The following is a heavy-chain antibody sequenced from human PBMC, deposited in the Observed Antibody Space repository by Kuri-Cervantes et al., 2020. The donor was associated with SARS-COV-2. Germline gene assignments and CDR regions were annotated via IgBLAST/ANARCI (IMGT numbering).Heavy chain of an antibody. Sequence: GGSLRLSCAASGFTFSSYGMHWVRQAPGKGLEWVAVISYDGSNKYYADSVKGRFTISRDNSKNTLYLQMNSLRAEDAAVYYCAKEADFWSGSDLDYWGQGTLVTVSS. CDR3: AKEADFWSGSDLDY. V-gene: IGHV3-30*12. CDR2: ISYDGSNK. CDR1: GFTFSSYG. J-gene: IGHJ4*02. D-gene: IGHD3-3*01.